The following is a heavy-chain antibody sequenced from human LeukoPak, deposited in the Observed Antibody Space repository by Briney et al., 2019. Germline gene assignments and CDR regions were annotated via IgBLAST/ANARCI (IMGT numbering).Heavy chain of an antibody. J-gene: IGHJ6*03. D-gene: IGHD1-26*01. Sequence: PGGSLRLSCAASRFTFSTYNMNWVRRAPGKGLEWVSSISSTGNEIYYADSVKGRFTISRDNFKNTLYLQMNSLRAEDTAVYYCAKDYKAHSGSYHYYFYYMDVWGKGTTVTVSS. V-gene: IGHV3-21*01. CDR3: AKDYKAHSGSYHYYFYYMDV. CDR1: RFTFSTYN. CDR2: ISSTGNEI.